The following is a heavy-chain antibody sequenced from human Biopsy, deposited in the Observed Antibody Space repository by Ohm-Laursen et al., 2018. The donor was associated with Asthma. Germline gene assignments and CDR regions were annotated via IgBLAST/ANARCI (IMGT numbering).Heavy chain of an antibody. CDR2: IYSGGTS. D-gene: IGHD6-13*01. J-gene: IGHJ5*02. V-gene: IGHV3-53*01. Sequence: SLRLSCTASRFTVSRDHMFWVRQAPGKGLEWVSVIYSGGTSDTADSVRGRFTISRDFYKNTLYLQMDSLRAEDTAVYYCATDRFAGYSTSWYRGFWFDPWGQGTLVTVSS. CDR1: RFTVSRDH. CDR3: ATDRFAGYSTSWYRGFWFDP.